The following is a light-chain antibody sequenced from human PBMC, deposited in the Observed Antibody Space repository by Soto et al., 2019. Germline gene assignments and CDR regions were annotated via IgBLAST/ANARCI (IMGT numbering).Light chain of an antibody. CDR1: SSDVGKYDY. J-gene: IGLJ1*01. CDR3: NSYASSGTLV. V-gene: IGLV2-8*01. Sequence: QSVLTQPPSASGSPGQSVTISCTGTSSDVGKYDYVSWFQHHPGKAPKLIIYEVSKRPSGVPDRFSGSKSGNTASLTISGLQAEDEADYYCNSYASSGTLVFGTGTKVTVL. CDR2: EVS.